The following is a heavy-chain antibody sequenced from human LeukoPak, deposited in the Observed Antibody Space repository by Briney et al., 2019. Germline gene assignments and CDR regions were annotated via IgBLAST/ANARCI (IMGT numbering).Heavy chain of an antibody. CDR1: GYTFTGYY. V-gene: IGHV1-2*04. CDR2: INPNSGGT. J-gene: IGHJ4*02. CDR3: ARVDGSPDY. D-gene: IGHD2-15*01. Sequence: ASVKVSCKASGYTFTGYYMHWVRQAPGQGLEWMGWINPNSGGTNYAQKFQGWVTITRDTSIRTAYMEVSSLRSEDTAVYYCARVDGSPDYWGQGTLLTVSS.